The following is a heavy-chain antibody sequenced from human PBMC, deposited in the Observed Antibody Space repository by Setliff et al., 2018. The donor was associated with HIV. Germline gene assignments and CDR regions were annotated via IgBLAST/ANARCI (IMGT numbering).Heavy chain of an antibody. CDR3: GRDYYDSSAYRRFFDY. J-gene: IGHJ4*02. D-gene: IGHD3-22*01. V-gene: IGHV1-46*03. Sequence: ASVKVSCKASGYLFTNYYIHWVRQAPGQGLEWMGIINPSDGSTRYAQKFQGRVTMTRDTSTTTVYMELSSLRSDDTAVYYCGRDYYDSSAYRRFFDYWGQGTLVTVSS. CDR1: GYLFTNYY. CDR2: INPSDGST.